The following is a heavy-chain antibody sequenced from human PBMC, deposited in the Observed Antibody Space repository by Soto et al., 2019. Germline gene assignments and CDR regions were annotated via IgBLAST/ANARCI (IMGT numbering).Heavy chain of an antibody. CDR1: GGPISSTHW. CDR3: ARRPFGLPLDY. D-gene: IGHD3-10*01. Sequence: QVQLQESGPGLVKPSGTLSLTCAVSGGPISSTHWWSWVRQPPGKGLEWIGEIYHGGSTTYNPSLQSRVSISVDKSSNQFSLKLSPGTAADTALYFCARRPFGLPLDYWGQGILATVTS. CDR2: IYHGGST. V-gene: IGHV4-4*02. J-gene: IGHJ4*02.